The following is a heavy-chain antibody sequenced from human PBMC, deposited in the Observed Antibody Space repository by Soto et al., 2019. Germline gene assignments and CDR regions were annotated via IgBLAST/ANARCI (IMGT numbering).Heavy chain of an antibody. D-gene: IGHD6-6*01. V-gene: IGHV3-21*01. Sequence: GVPLRHSYTASGFTFSDHSINWILQAQGKGLEWVSSISSSSSYIYYADSVKGRFTISRDNAKNSLYLQMNSLRAEDTAVYYCARGMVAARPGDYWGQRTLVTVSS. CDR1: GFTFSDHS. CDR3: ARGMVAARPGDY. J-gene: IGHJ4*02. CDR2: ISSSSSYI.